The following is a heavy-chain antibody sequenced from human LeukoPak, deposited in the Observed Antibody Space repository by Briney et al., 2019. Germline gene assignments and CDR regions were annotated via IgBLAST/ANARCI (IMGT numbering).Heavy chain of an antibody. Sequence: SQTLSLTCAISGDSVSSKNGAWNWIRQSPSRGLEWLGRTYYRSKWYDEYADSVKGRVTISPDTSKNQFSLHVYSVTPEDTAVYYCARDLGTSGWYTFHFWGQGTLVTVSS. V-gene: IGHV6-1*01. CDR1: GDSVSSKNGA. CDR2: TYYRSKWYD. CDR3: ARDLGTSGWYTFHF. J-gene: IGHJ4*02. D-gene: IGHD6-19*01.